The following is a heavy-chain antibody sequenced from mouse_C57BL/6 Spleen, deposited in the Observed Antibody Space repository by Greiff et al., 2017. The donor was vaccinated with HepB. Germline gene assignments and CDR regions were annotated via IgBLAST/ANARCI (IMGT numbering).Heavy chain of an antibody. D-gene: IGHD2-3*01. CDR3: ARGDYDGYDYYAMDY. J-gene: IGHJ4*01. Sequence: VQLQQSGAELVKPGASVKMSCKASGYTFTSYWITWVKQRPGQGLEWIGDIYPGSGSTNYNEKFKSKATLTVDTSSSTAYMQLSSLTSEDSAVYDCARGDYDGYDYYAMDYWGQGTSVTVSS. V-gene: IGHV1-55*01. CDR1: GYTFTSYW. CDR2: IYPGSGST.